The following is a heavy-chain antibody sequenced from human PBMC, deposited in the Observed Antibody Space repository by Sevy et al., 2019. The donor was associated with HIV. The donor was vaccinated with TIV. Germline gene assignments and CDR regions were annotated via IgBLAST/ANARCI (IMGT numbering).Heavy chain of an antibody. Sequence: GGYLRLSCAASGFTFSSYSMNWVRQAPGKGLEWVSSISSSSYIYYADSVKGRLTISRDNAKNSLYLQMNSLRAEDTAVYYCARGYCTGGVCSYIGGDFDYWGQGTLVTVSS. D-gene: IGHD2-8*02. CDR2: ISSSSYI. CDR3: ARGYCTGGVCSYIGGDFDY. V-gene: IGHV3-21*01. J-gene: IGHJ4*02. CDR1: GFTFSSYS.